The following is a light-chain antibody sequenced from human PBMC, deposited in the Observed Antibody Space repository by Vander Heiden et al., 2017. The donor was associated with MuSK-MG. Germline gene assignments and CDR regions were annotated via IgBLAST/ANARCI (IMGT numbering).Light chain of an antibody. CDR3: QQFYNYPLT. CDR1: QAISNH. V-gene: IGKV1-8*01. Sequence: AVRLTQSPSLLSASTGDRVSITCRASQAISNHLAWYQQKPGEPPKLLIYTASTLQTGAPSRFSGSGSGTDFTLTISDLQSEDFATYYCQQFYNYPLTFGGGTRVEI. CDR2: TAS. J-gene: IGKJ4*01.